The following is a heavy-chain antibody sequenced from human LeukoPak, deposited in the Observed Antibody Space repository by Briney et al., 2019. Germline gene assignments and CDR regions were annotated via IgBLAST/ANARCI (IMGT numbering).Heavy chain of an antibody. CDR3: ARMVRGPITYYYYGMDV. Sequence: PSETLSLTCTVSGGSISSGDYYWSWIRQPPGKGLEWIGYIYYSGSTYYNPSLKSRVTISVDTSKNQFSLKLSSVTAADTAVYYCARMVRGPITYYYYGMDVWGQGTTVTVSS. CDR1: GGSISSGDYY. J-gene: IGHJ6*02. CDR2: IYYSGST. D-gene: IGHD3-10*01. V-gene: IGHV4-30-4*01.